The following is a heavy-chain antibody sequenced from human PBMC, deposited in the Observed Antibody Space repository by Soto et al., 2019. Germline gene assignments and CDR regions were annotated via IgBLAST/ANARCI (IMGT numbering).Heavy chain of an antibody. Sequence: QSQTLSLTCAISGDSVSSNSAAWNWIRQSPSRGLEWLGRTYYRSKWYNDYAVSVKSRITINPDTSKNQFSLQLNSVTPEDTAVYYCARDGGYCSGGSCYPFDYWGQGTLVTVSS. J-gene: IGHJ4*02. D-gene: IGHD2-15*01. CDR3: ARDGGYCSGGSCYPFDY. CDR2: TYYRSKWYN. V-gene: IGHV6-1*01. CDR1: GDSVSSNSAA.